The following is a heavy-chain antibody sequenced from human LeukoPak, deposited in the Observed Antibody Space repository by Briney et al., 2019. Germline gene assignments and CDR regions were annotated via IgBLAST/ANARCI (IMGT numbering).Heavy chain of an antibody. Sequence: ASVKVSCKASGYTFTGYYMHWVRQAPGQGLEWMGWINPNSGGTNYAQKFQGRVTMTRDTSISTAYMELSRLRSDDTAVYYCARDGAAGTYYFDYWGQGTPVTVSS. CDR3: ARDGAAGTYYFDY. V-gene: IGHV1-2*02. CDR1: GYTFTGYY. D-gene: IGHD6-13*01. J-gene: IGHJ4*02. CDR2: INPNSGGT.